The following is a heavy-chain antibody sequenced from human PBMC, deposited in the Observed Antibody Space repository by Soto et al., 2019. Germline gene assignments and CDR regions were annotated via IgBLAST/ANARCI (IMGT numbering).Heavy chain of an antibody. D-gene: IGHD6-13*01. CDR3: ARDEAKGYSSSWYSVSDY. J-gene: IGHJ4*02. CDR1: GFTFSSYS. CDR2: ISSSSSTI. Sequence: GGSLRLSCAASGFTFSSYSMNWVRQAPGKGLGWVSYISSSSSTIYYADSVKGRFTISRDNAKNSLYLQMNSLRDEDTAVYYCARDEAKGYSSSWYSVSDYWGQGTLVTVSS. V-gene: IGHV3-48*02.